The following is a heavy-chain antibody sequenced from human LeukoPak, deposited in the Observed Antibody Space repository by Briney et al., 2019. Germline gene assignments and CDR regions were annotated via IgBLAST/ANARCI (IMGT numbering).Heavy chain of an antibody. D-gene: IGHD4-17*01. Sequence: AGGSLRLSCAASGFSFSNAWMNWVRQAPGKGLEWVSAIGDTGGSTFYADSVKGRFTISRDNSKNTLYLQMNSLRAEDTAVYYCANRSDYGINKNYFDSWGQGTLVTVSS. CDR3: ANRSDYGINKNYFDS. CDR1: GFSFSNAW. J-gene: IGHJ4*02. V-gene: IGHV3-23*01. CDR2: IGDTGGST.